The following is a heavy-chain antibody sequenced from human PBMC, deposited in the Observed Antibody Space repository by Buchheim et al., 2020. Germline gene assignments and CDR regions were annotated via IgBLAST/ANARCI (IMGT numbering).Heavy chain of an antibody. CDR3: TKAHDTSGYYPFGY. D-gene: IGHD3-22*01. V-gene: IGHV3-23*01. CDR1: GFTFSSYS. J-gene: IGHJ4*02. Sequence: EVQLLESGGGLVQPGGSLRLSCAASGFTFSSYSMSWVRQAPGKGLEWVSAILGSGSSTYYADSVTGRFIISSYNSKNTLYLQMNSLRVEDTAVYYCTKAHDTSGYYPFGYGGQGTL. CDR2: ILGSGSST.